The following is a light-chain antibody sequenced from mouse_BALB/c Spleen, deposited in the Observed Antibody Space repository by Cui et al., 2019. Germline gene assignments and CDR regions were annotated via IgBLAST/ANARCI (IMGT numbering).Light chain of an antibody. J-gene: IGKJ2*01. CDR2: LTS. Sequence: IVLHQSPALMTASPGEKVTMTGSASSSLSYMYWYQQKPRSSPKPWIYLTSNLASGVPARFSGSGSGTSYSLTISSMEAEDAATYYCQQWSSNPHTFGGGTKLEIK. V-gene: IGKV4-68*01. CDR1: SSLSY. CDR3: QQWSSNPHT.